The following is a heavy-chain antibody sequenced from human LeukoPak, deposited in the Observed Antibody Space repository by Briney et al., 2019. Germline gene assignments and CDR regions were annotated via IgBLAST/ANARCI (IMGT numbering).Heavy chain of an antibody. CDR3: ARGPVTTGTLDY. V-gene: IGHV4-59*12. Sequence: PSETLSLTCTVSGGSISSYYWSWTRQPPGKGLEWIGYIYYSGSTNYNPSLKSRVTISIDTSKNQFSLKLSSVTAADTAVYYCARGPVTTGTLDYWGQGTLVTVSS. J-gene: IGHJ4*02. CDR1: GGSISSYY. CDR2: IYYSGST. D-gene: IGHD4-17*01.